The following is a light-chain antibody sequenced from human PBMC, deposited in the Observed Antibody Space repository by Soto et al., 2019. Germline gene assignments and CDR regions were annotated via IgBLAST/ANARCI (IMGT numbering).Light chain of an antibody. V-gene: IGKV3-11*01. CDR1: QSVSSY. J-gene: IGKJ2*01. CDR2: DAS. CDR3: QQRRNWPPMYT. Sequence: EIVLTQSPATLSLSPGERATLSCRASQSVSSYLAWYQQKPGQAPRLLIYDASNRATGIPARFSGSGSGTDFTLPISSLEPEDFAVYCCQQRRNWPPMYTFGQGTKLEIK.